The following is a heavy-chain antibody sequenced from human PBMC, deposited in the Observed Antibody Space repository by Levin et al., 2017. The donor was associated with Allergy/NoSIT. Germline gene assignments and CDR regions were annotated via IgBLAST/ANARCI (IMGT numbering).Heavy chain of an antibody. Sequence: GGSLRLSCAASGFTFSSYAMHWVRQAPGKGLEWVAVISYDGSNKYYADSVKGRFTISRDNSKNTLYLQMNSLRAEDTAVYYCARDKAYSSSWPQGGYFQHWGQGTLVTVSS. D-gene: IGHD6-13*01. CDR1: GFTFSSYA. V-gene: IGHV3-30*04. J-gene: IGHJ1*01. CDR2: ISYDGSNK. CDR3: ARDKAYSSSWPQGGYFQH.